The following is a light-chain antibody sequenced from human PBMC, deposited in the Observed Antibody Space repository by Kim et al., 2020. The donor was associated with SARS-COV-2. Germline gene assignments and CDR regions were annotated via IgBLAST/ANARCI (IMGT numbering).Light chain of an antibody. Sequence: DIQMTQSPSTLSASVGDRVTLTCRASQSVSRWLAWYQQKPGKATKLLIYDGSNLQSGVPSRFSGSGSGTEFTLTISSLQPDDFAIYYCQHRQTFGQGTKVDIK. CDR1: QSVSRW. V-gene: IGKV1-5*01. CDR3: QHRQT. CDR2: DGS. J-gene: IGKJ1*01.